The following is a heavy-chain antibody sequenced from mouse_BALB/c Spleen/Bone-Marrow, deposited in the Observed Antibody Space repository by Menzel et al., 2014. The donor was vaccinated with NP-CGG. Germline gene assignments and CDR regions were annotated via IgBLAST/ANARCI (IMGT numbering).Heavy chain of an antibody. CDR3: ANYYYGSSLFAY. V-gene: IGHV14-3*02. J-gene: IGHJ3*01. D-gene: IGHD1-1*01. CDR1: GSNIKDTY. CDR2: IDPANGNT. Sequence: EVQVVESGAELVKPGASVRLSCTASGSNIKDTYMHWVKQRPEQGLEWIGRIDPANGNTKYDPKFQGKATITADTSSNTAYLQLSSLTSEDTAVYYCANYYYGSSLFAYWGQGTLVTVSA.